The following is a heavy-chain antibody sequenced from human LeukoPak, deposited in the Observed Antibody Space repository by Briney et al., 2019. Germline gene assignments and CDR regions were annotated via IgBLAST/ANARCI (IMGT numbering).Heavy chain of an antibody. D-gene: IGHD1-26*01. CDR1: GFTFSTYA. CDR3: AKGDFVMVGATDFDY. J-gene: IGHJ4*02. Sequence: PGGSLRLSCAASGFTFSTYAMSWVRQAPGKGLEWVSAIGGSGGSTYYADSVKGRFSISRDDSKNTLFLQMNSLRAEDTAVYYCAKGDFVMVGATDFDYWGQGTLVTVSS. CDR2: IGGSGGST. V-gene: IGHV3-23*01.